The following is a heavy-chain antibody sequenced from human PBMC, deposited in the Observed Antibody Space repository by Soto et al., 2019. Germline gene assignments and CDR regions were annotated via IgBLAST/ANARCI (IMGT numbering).Heavy chain of an antibody. CDR3: ARASTVGDDH. J-gene: IGHJ4*02. CDR2: ISYDGSNK. CDR1: GFTFSNYA. Sequence: GGSLRLSCAASGFTFSNYALHWVRLAPGKGLEWVAVISYDGSNKYYADSVKGRFTLSRDNSKNTLFLQMNSLRAEDTAVYYCARASTVGDDHWGQGTLVTVSS. D-gene: IGHD4-4*01. V-gene: IGHV3-30-3*01.